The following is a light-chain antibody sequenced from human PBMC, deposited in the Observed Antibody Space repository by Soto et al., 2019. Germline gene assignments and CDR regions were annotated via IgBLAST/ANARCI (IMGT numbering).Light chain of an antibody. CDR3: QQYGSAPRT. CDR2: GAS. CDR1: QSVSSSY. V-gene: IGKV3-20*01. Sequence: ENVLPQSPGTLSLSPRERATLSCRASQSVSSSYLAWSQQKPGQAPRLPIYGASSSATGIPDGFSGSGSGTDFTLTISRLEPEDVAVYYCQQYGSAPRTFSQGTKLVIK. J-gene: IGKJ2*01.